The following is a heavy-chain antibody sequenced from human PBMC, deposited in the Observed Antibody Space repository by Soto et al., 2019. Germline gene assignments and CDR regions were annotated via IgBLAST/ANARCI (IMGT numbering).Heavy chain of an antibody. D-gene: IGHD1-26*01. V-gene: IGHV3-33*01. CDR2: IWYDGSNK. J-gene: IGHJ4*02. Sequence: PGGSLRLSCAASGFTFSSYGMHWVRQAPGKGLGWVAVIWYDGSNKYYADSVKGRFTISRDNSKNTLYLQMNSLRAEDTAVYYCARDRGSYFFDYWGQGTLVTV. CDR3: ARDRGSYFFDY. CDR1: GFTFSSYG.